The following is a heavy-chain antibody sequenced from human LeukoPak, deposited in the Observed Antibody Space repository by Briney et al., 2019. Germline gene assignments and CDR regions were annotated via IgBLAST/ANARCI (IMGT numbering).Heavy chain of an antibody. D-gene: IGHD3-22*01. CDR1: GGSFSGYY. CDR3: AGHISGYLRVSTF. CDR2: INHSGST. V-gene: IGHV4-34*01. Sequence: PSETLSLTCAVYGGSFSGYYWSWIRQPPGKGLEWIGEINHSGSTNYNPSLKSRVTISVDTSKNQFSLKLSSVTAADTAVYYCAGHISGYLRVSTFWGQGTLVTVSS. J-gene: IGHJ4*02.